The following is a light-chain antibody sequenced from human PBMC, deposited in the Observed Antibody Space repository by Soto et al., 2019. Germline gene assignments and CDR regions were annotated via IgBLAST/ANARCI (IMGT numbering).Light chain of an antibody. J-gene: IGKJ1*01. CDR3: QQFSSYPWT. CDR2: AAS. CDR1: QGVSNY. Sequence: DVRITQSPASLSASVGERVTITCRASQGVSNYLAWYQQKPGKVPKLLIYAASTLQTGVPSRFSGSGSGTDFTLTISSLQPEDVAAYYCQQFSSYPWTFGQGTKVDI. V-gene: IGKV1-27*01.